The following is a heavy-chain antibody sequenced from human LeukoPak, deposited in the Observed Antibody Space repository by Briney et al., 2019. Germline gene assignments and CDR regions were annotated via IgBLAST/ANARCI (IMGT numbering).Heavy chain of an antibody. Sequence: ASVKVSCKASGYTFTNYYIHWVRQAPGQGLEWMGWINPNSGGTNYAQKFQGRVTMTRDTSISTAYMELSRLRSDDTAVYYCVTFFSGFDYWGQGTLATVSS. CDR2: INPNSGGT. V-gene: IGHV1-2*02. CDR1: GYTFTNYY. J-gene: IGHJ4*02. D-gene: IGHD3-3*01. CDR3: VTFFSGFDY.